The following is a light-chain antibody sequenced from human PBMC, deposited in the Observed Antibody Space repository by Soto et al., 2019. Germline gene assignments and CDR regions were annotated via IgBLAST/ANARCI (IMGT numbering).Light chain of an antibody. V-gene: IGKV3-20*01. CDR2: GAS. J-gene: IGKJ2*01. CDR1: QSVSSSY. Sequence: EIVLTQSPGTLSLSPGERATLSCRASQSVSSSYLAWYQQKPGQAPRLLIYGASSRATGIPDRFSGSGSGTDFTLTISRLEAEDFAVEYCQQYGSPPPYTFGQGTKLEIK. CDR3: QQYGSPPPYT.